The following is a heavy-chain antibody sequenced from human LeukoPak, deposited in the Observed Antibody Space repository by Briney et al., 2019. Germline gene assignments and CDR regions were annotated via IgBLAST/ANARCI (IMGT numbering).Heavy chain of an antibody. CDR2: ISYDGSDK. CDR1: GFTFSSYA. Sequence: PGGSLRLSCAASGFTFSSYAMHWVRQAPGKGLEWVAVISYDGSDKYYADSVKGRFTISRDNSKNTLYLQMNSLRAEDTAVYYCARAPRATLYGSGRFDYWGQGTLVTVSS. J-gene: IGHJ4*02. D-gene: IGHD3-10*01. CDR3: ARAPRATLYGSGRFDY. V-gene: IGHV3-30*04.